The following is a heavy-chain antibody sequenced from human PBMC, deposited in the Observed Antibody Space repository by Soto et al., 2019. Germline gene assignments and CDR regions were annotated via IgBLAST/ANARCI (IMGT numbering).Heavy chain of an antibody. Sequence: ASVKVSCKASGYTFTSYGISWVRQAPGQGLEWMGWISAYNGNTNYAQKLQGRVTMTTDTSTSTAYMELGSLRSDDTAVYHCARDEAARLLDYWGQGTLVTVSS. D-gene: IGHD6-6*01. CDR2: ISAYNGNT. CDR3: ARDEAARLLDY. J-gene: IGHJ4*02. V-gene: IGHV1-18*04. CDR1: GYTFTSYG.